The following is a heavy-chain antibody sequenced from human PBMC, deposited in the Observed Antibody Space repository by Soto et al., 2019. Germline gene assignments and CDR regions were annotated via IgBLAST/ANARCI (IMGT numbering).Heavy chain of an antibody. CDR1: GGSISSSYYY. J-gene: IGHJ1*01. D-gene: IGHD6-19*01. V-gene: IGHV4-39*01. CDR3: ARLRALHPRIVVAYSEH. Sequence: QLQLQESGPGLVKPSETLSLTCAVSGGSISSSYYYWGWIRQPPGKGLEWIGRVYYTGSSYYNPYHKSRATITVDTSKTQFSLKLSSVTASDTAVYYCARLRALHPRIVVAYSEHWGPGTLVTVS. CDR2: VYYTGSS.